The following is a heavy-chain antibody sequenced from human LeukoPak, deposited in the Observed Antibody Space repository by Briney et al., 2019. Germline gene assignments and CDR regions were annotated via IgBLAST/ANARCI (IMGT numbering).Heavy chain of an antibody. CDR2: ISSTSNYV. Sequence: GGPLRLSCTASGFMFSSFSMNWVRQAPGKGLEWVSSISSTSNYVYYIDSVKGRFTVSRDDSKNTLYLQMNSLRAEDTAVYYCARDRAMYYFDYWGQGTLVTVSS. D-gene: IGHD3-10*01. CDR3: ARDRAMYYFDY. V-gene: IGHV3-21*04. CDR1: GFMFSSFS. J-gene: IGHJ4*02.